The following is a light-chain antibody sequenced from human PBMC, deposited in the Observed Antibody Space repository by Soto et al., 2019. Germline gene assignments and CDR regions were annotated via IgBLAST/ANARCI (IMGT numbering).Light chain of an antibody. CDR2: EVT. Sequence: QSALTQPASVSGSPGQSITISCTGTSSDVGSHNLVSWYQQHPGQAPKLMIYEVTKRPIGVSTRIYASTSGNTASLTISGLQAEDDADYYGCSYAGIGGFFGGGTQLPVL. V-gene: IGLV2-23*02. J-gene: IGLJ7*01. CDR1: SSDVGSHNL. CDR3: CSYAGIGGF.